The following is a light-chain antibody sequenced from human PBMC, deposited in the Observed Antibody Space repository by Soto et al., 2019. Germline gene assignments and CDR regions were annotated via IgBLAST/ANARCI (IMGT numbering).Light chain of an antibody. CDR3: QQRSNWPPIT. CDR2: DAS. CDR1: QSLSSN. Sequence: EIVLTQSPDTLSVSPGERATLSCRASQSLSSNLAWYQQKPGQAPRLLLYDASNRATGIPARFSSSGSGTEFSLTISSLEPEDFAVYYCQQRSNWPPITFGQGTRLEIK. V-gene: IGKV3-11*01. J-gene: IGKJ5*01.